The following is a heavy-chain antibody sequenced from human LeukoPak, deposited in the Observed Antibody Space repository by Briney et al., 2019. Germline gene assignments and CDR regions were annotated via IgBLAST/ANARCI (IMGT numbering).Heavy chain of an antibody. D-gene: IGHD6-13*01. V-gene: IGHV3-21*01. CDR3: ARLYSSSVNF. CDR1: GFSFSSYS. Sequence: GGSLRLSCVASGFSFSSYSMNWVRQAPGKGLEWVSSISSSSSDIFHADSVKGRFTISRDNAKNSLYLQMNSPRADDTAVYYCARLYSSSVNFWGQGTMVTVSS. CDR2: ISSSSSDI. J-gene: IGHJ4*02.